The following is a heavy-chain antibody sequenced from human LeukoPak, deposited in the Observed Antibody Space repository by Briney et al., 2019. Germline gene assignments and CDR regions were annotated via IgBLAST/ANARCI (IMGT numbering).Heavy chain of an antibody. D-gene: IGHD3-3*01. CDR3: AREVDFWNYYGMDV. Sequence: GGSLRLSCAASGFTFSSYAMHWVRQAPGKGLEWVAVISYDGSNKYYADSVKGRFTISRDNSKNTLYLQMNSLRAEDTAVYYCAREVDFWNYYGMDVWGQGTTVTVSS. V-gene: IGHV3-30-3*01. J-gene: IGHJ6*02. CDR2: ISYDGSNK. CDR1: GFTFSSYA.